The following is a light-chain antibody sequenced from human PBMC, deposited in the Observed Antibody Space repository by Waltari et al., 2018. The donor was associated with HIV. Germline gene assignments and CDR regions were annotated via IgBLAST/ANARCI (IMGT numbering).Light chain of an antibody. J-gene: IGKJ2*01. CDR3: QQYVSSPPGT. Sequence: DIVLMQLHGTLSLSPGERATLSCRASQTVSSNYLDWYQQKPGQAPMRPIYGASSRDTGIPDRFSGSGAGTDFTLTISRLVPEDLAVYFCQQYVSSPPGTFGQGTKLEIK. CDR1: QTVSSNY. V-gene: IGKV3-20*01. CDR2: GAS.